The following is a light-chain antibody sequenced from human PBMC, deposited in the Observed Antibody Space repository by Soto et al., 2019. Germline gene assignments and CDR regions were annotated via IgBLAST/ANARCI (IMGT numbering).Light chain of an antibody. Sequence: QSALTQPASVSGSPGQSITISCTGTSSDVGAYNYVSWYQQHPGKAPKLIIYQVRNRPSGVSNRFSGSKSGSTASLTISGLQAEDEADYYCRSYTPRGIPGVFGGGTKLTVL. CDR1: SSDVGAYNY. CDR3: RSYTPRGIPGV. CDR2: QVR. J-gene: IGLJ3*02. V-gene: IGLV2-14*01.